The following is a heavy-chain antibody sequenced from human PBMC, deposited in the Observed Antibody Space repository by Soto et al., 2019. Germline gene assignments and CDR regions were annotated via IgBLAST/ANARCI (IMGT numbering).Heavy chain of an antibody. Sequence: GGSLRLSCAASGFTVSSNYMSWVRQAPGKGLEWVSVIYSGGSTYYADPVKGRFTISRDNSKNTLYLQMNSLRAEDTAVYYCAREILLDYYDSSGYYGAFDIWGQGTMVTVSS. V-gene: IGHV3-53*01. D-gene: IGHD3-22*01. CDR3: AREILLDYYDSSGYYGAFDI. J-gene: IGHJ3*02. CDR1: GFTVSSNY. CDR2: IYSGGST.